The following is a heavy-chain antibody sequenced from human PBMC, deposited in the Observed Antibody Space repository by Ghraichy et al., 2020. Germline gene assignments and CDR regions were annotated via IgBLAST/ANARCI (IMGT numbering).Heavy chain of an antibody. CDR3: AKGGSGSSPTRVYGMDV. CDR1: GFTFSSYA. CDR2: ISGSGGST. J-gene: IGHJ6*02. V-gene: IGHV3-23*01. Sequence: GALRLSCAASGFTFSSYAMSWVRQAPGKGLEWVSSISGSGGSTYYADSVKGRFTISRDNSKNTLYLQMNSLRAEDTAVYYCAKGGSGSSPTRVYGMDVWGQGTTVTVSS. D-gene: IGHD3-10*01.